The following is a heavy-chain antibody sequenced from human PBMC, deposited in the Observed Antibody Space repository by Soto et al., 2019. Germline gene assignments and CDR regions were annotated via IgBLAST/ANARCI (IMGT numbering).Heavy chain of an antibody. CDR3: AKVSRGIGVIPAPHN. J-gene: IGHJ4*02. CDR1: GHTFNSYA. Sequence: EVKLLESGGGLVQHGGSLRLSCVASGHTFNSYAMSWVLQAPGKGLEWVLGISGSGGSTYYAGSVRGRFTISRDDSKNTLYLQVTSLRAKYTAVYYCAKVSRGIGVIPAPHNWAQGTLVTV. CDR2: ISGSGGST. V-gene: IGHV3-23*01. D-gene: IGHD2-2*01.